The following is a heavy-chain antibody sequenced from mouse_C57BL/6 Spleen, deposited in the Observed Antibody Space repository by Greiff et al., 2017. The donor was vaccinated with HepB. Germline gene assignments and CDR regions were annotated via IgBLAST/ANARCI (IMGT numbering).Heavy chain of an antibody. D-gene: IGHD1-1*01. Sequence: VQLQQSDAELVKPGASVKISCKVSGYTFTDHTIHWMKQRPEQGLEWIGYIYPRDGSTKYNEKFKGKATLTADKSSSTAYMQLNSLTSEDSAVYFCARYWYGSSYVEYYDVWGTGTTVTVSS. V-gene: IGHV1-78*01. CDR3: ARYWYGSSYVEYYDV. CDR2: IYPRDGST. CDR1: GYTFTDHT. J-gene: IGHJ1*03.